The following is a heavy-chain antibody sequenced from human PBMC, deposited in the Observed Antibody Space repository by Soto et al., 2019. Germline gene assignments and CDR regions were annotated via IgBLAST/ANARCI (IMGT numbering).Heavy chain of an antibody. D-gene: IGHD6-25*01. CDR1: GFTFSSYG. CDR3: AKDKGSIAAGGFNY. J-gene: IGHJ4*02. Sequence: QVQLVESGGGVVQPGRSLRLSCAASGFTFSSYGMHWVRQAPGKGLEWVAVISYDGSNKYYADSVKGRFTISRDNSKNTLYLQMNSLRAEDTAVYYCAKDKGSIAAGGFNYWGQGTLVTGSS. CDR2: ISYDGSNK. V-gene: IGHV3-30*18.